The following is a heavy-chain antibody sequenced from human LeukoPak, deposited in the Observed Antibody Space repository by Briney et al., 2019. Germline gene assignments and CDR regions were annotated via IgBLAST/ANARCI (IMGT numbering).Heavy chain of an antibody. CDR3: ARGGAHSGYEFDC. V-gene: IGHV4-59*01. CDR2: LYSSGSS. CDR1: GVSITSYY. D-gene: IGHD5-12*01. Sequence: PSETLSLTYTVSGVSITSYYWAWIRQPPGKGLERIGHLYSSGSSSYNPSLESRVVMSVDTSTNQFSLKLNSVTAADTAVYYCARGGAHSGYEFDCWGQGTLVTVSS. J-gene: IGHJ4*02.